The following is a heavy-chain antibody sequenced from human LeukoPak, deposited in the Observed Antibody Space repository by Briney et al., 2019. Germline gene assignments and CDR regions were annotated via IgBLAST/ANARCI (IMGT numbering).Heavy chain of an antibody. CDR2: IIPIFGTA. CDR1: GGTFSSYA. Sequence: GASVKVSCKASGGTFSSYAISWVRQAPGQGLEWMGGIIPIFGTANYAQKFQGRVTITTDESTSTAYMELSSLRSEDTAVYYCATGRVVPAANSRSFDYWGQGTLVTVSS. D-gene: IGHD2-2*01. J-gene: IGHJ4*02. V-gene: IGHV1-69*05. CDR3: ATGRVVPAANSRSFDY.